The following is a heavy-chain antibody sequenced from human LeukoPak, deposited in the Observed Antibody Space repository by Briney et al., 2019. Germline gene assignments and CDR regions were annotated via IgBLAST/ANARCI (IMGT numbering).Heavy chain of an antibody. CDR3: AKGPGMVRGVIGIDY. Sequence: GGSLRLSCAASGFTFSSYAMSWVRQAPGKGLEWVSAISGSGGSTYYADSVKGRFTISRDNSKNTLYLQMNSLRAEDTAVYYCAKGPGMVRGVIGIDYWGQGTLVTVSS. CDR1: GFTFSSYA. V-gene: IGHV3-23*01. J-gene: IGHJ4*02. D-gene: IGHD3-10*01. CDR2: ISGSGGST.